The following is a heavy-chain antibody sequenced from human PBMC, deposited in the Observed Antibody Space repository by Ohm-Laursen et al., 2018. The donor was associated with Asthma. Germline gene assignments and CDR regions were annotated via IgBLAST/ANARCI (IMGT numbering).Heavy chain of an antibody. V-gene: IGHV3-30-3*01. CDR2: GGSYYDGGLK. J-gene: IGHJ4*02. CDR1: GFSVSRHF. Sequence: SLRLSCSASGFSVSRHFMHWVRQAPGKGLEWVAVGGSYYDGGLKYYADSVNGRFTVSRDDSKNTLYLQMNSLRPDDTAVYYCARATLDYGGNSGGLDYWGQGTLVTVSS. CDR3: ARATLDYGGNSGGLDY. D-gene: IGHD4-23*01.